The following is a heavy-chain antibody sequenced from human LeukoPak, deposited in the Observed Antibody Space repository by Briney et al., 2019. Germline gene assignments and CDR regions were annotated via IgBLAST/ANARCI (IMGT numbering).Heavy chain of an antibody. D-gene: IGHD3-10*01. CDR1: GYTFTGYY. CDR2: INPNSGGT. CDR3: AAAPSTEWFGELLLGEDQI. Sequence: ASVKVSCKASGYTFTGYYMHWVRQAPGQGLEWMGWINPNSGGTNYAQKFQGWVTMTRDTSISTAYMELSSLRSEDTAVYYCAAAPSTEWFGELLLGEDQIWGQGTLVTVSS. J-gene: IGHJ4*02. V-gene: IGHV1-2*04.